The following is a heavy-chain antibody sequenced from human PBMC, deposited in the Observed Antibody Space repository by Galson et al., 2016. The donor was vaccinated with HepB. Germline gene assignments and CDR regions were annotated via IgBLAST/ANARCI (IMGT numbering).Heavy chain of an antibody. CDR3: ARDGRAWVGLDV. Sequence: ETLSLTCAAYGGSFSGYYWSWIRQPPGKGLEWIREINHSGGTYYNPSLKSRVSISIDTSKTHFSLRLTSLTVADTAIYYCARDGRAWVGLDVWGQGTTVTVSS. J-gene: IGHJ6*02. D-gene: IGHD3/OR15-3a*01. CDR1: GGSFSGYY. V-gene: IGHV4-34*01. CDR2: INHSGGT.